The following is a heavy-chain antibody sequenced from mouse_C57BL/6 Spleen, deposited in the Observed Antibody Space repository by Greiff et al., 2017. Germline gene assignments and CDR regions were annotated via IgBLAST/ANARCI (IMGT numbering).Heavy chain of an antibody. CDR2: ISDGGSYT. Sequence: EVKVVESGGGLVKPGGSLKLSCAASGFTFSSYAMSWVRQTPEKRLEWVATISDGGSYTYYPDNVKGRFTISRDNAKNNLYLQMSHLKSEDTAMYYCARDGGNYLAWFAYWGQGTLVTVSA. CDR3: ARDGGNYLAWFAY. V-gene: IGHV5-4*01. CDR1: GFTFSSYA. J-gene: IGHJ3*01. D-gene: IGHD2-1*01.